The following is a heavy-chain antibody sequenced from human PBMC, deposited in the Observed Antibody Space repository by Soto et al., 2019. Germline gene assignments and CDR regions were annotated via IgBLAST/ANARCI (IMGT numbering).Heavy chain of an antibody. Sequence: QVQLQESGPGLVKPSETLSLTCTVSGGSISDYFWSWIRQPPGKGLEWVGYVHNTGNTKYNPSLKSRGTISVDPSQRQFSLKLSSVTDADAAVYYCASAYYYGSGSHPYFSCGMDVWGQGTTVTVSS. CDR2: VHNTGNT. D-gene: IGHD3-10*01. CDR1: GGSISDYF. CDR3: ASAYYYGSGSHPYFSCGMDV. J-gene: IGHJ6*02. V-gene: IGHV4-59*01.